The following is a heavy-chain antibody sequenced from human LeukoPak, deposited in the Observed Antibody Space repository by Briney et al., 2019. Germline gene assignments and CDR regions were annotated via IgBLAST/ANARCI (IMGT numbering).Heavy chain of an antibody. CDR1: GFTFSSYK. Sequence: GGSLRLSCAASGFTFSSYKMSWVRQAPGKGLEWVSDISASGGSTYYADSVKGRFTVSRDNSKNTLYLQMSSLRADDTAVYYCAKGPRQQLVTRFDNWGQGTLVTVSS. CDR3: AKGPRQQLVTRFDN. CDR2: ISASGGST. J-gene: IGHJ4*02. D-gene: IGHD6-13*01. V-gene: IGHV3-23*01.